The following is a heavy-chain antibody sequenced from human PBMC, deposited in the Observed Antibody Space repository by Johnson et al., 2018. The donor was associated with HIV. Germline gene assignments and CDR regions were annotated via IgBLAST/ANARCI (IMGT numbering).Heavy chain of an antibody. J-gene: IGHJ3*02. CDR1: GFTVSSNY. D-gene: IGHD3-16*01. Sequence: VQLVESGGGLVQPGGSLRLSCAASGFTVSSNYMSWVRQAPGKGLEWVAVISYDGNKTYYADSVRGLTISRDNSKNTLYLQLSSLRSEDTAVYYCARDGGGGALDIWGQGTMVIVSS. CDR2: ISYDGNKT. CDR3: ARDGGGGALDI. V-gene: IGHV3-30*03.